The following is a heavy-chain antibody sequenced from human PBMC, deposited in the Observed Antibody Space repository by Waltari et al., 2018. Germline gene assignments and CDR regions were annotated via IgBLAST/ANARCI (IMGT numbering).Heavy chain of an antibody. CDR1: GYTFTSYY. Sequence: QVQLVQSGAEVKKPGASVKVSCKASGYTFTSYYMHWVRQATGQGLEWMGWMNPNSGNTGYAQKFQGRVTMTRNTSISTAYMELSSLRSEDTAVYYCARKRRLLGYAFDIWGQGTMVTVSS. V-gene: IGHV1-8*02. CDR2: MNPNSGNT. CDR3: ARKRRLLGYAFDI. D-gene: IGHD2-21*01. J-gene: IGHJ3*02.